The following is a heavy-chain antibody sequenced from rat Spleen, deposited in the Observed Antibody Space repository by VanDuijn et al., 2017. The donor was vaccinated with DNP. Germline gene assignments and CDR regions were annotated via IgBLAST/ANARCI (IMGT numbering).Heavy chain of an antibody. D-gene: IGHD1-7*01. CDR2: ISNGGTNT. V-gene: IGHV5-31*01. Sequence: EVQLVESGGGPVQPGRSLKLSCVASGFIFSNYWMTWIRQAPGKGLEWVASISNGGTNTFYSDSVKGRVTISRDNAKSTLYLQMDSLRSEDTATYYCATGWVFDYWGQGVMVTVSS. CDR3: ATGWVFDY. J-gene: IGHJ2*01. CDR1: GFIFSNYW.